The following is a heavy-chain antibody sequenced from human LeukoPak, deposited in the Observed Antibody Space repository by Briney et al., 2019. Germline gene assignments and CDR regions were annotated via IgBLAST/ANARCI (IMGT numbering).Heavy chain of an antibody. D-gene: IGHD6-19*01. V-gene: IGHV3-23*01. CDR1: GFTFSSYA. J-gene: IGHJ6*04. CDR3: AKDFSSQSIAVAGRPYYYYYGMDV. CDR2: ISGSGGST. Sequence: GGSLRLSCAASGFTFSSYAMSWVRQAPGKGLEWVSAISGSGGSTYYADSVKGRFTISRDNSKNTLYLQMNGLRAEDTAVYYCAKDFSSQSIAVAGRPYYYYYGMDVWGKGTTVTVSS.